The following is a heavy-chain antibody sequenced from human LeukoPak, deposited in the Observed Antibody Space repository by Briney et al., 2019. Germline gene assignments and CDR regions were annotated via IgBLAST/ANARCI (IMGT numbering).Heavy chain of an antibody. J-gene: IGHJ4*02. CDR3: AKGPYTYSSGWYGDY. D-gene: IGHD6-19*01. CDR2: IRYDGSNK. V-gene: IGHV3-30*02. Sequence: GGSLRLSCAAPGFTFSSYWMSWVRQAPGKGLEWVAFIRYDGSNKYYADSVKGRFTISRDNSKNTLYLQMNSLRAEDTAVYYCAKGPYTYSSGWYGDYWGQGTLVTVSS. CDR1: GFTFSSYW.